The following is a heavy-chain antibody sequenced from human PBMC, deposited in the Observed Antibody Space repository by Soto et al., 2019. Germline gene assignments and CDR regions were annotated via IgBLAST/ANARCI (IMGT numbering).Heavy chain of an antibody. CDR1: GYTFTSYG. CDR2: ISAYNGNT. V-gene: IGHV1-18*01. J-gene: IGHJ4*02. CDR3: AREGYCISTSCYASALDY. Sequence: QVQLVQSGAEVKKPGASVKVSCKASGYTFTSYGISWVRQAPGQGLEWMGWISAYNGNTDYPQKLQGRVTMTTDTSTCTXXMELRSLRSDDTAVYYCAREGYCISTSCYASALDYWGQGTLVTVSS. D-gene: IGHD2-2*01.